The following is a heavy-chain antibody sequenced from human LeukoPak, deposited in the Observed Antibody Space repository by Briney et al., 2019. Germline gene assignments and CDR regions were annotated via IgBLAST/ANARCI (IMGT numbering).Heavy chain of an antibody. V-gene: IGHV3-23*01. CDR3: AKDYYDSSGYWYHFDY. J-gene: IGHJ4*02. D-gene: IGHD3-22*01. CDR2: ISGSGGST. CDR1: GFTFSSYA. Sequence: PGGSLRLSCAASGFTFSSYAMSWVRQAPGKGLEWVSAISGSGGSTYYADSAKGRFTISRDNSKNTLYLQMNSLRAEDTAVYYCAKDYYDSSGYWYHFDYWGQGTLVTVSS.